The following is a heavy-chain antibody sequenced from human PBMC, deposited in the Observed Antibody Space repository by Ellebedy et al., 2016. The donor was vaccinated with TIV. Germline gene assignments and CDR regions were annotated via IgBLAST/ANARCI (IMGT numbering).Heavy chain of an antibody. D-gene: IGHD1-26*01. CDR1: GFTFSSYS. V-gene: IGHV3-21*01. J-gene: IGHJ6*03. Sequence: GGSLRLXXAASGFTFSSYSMNWVRQAPGKGLEWVSSISSSSSYIYYADSVKGRFTISRDNAKNSLYLQMNSLRAEDTAVYYCATSPGLGDRYYYYYMDVWGKGTTVTVSS. CDR3: ATSPGLGDRYYYYYMDV. CDR2: ISSSSSYI.